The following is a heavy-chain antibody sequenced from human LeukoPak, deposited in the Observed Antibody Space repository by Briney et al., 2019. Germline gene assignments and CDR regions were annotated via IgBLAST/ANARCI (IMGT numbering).Heavy chain of an antibody. D-gene: IGHD6-19*01. V-gene: IGHV4-4*07. Sequence: PSETLSLTCTVSGGSISSYYWSWIRQPAGKGLEWIGRIYTSGSTNYNPSLKSRVTMSVDTSKNQFSLKLSSVTAADTAVYYCARHSGWDEQAYYYYYMDVWGKGTTVTISS. J-gene: IGHJ6*03. CDR1: GGSISSYY. CDR3: ARHSGWDEQAYYYYYMDV. CDR2: IYTSGST.